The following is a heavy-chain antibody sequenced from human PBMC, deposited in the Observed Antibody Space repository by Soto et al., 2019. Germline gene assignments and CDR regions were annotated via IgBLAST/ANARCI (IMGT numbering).Heavy chain of an antibody. J-gene: IGHJ6*02. D-gene: IGHD3-10*01. CDR3: AGTYGSGRGNYYYYYGMDV. CDR1: GGSISSYY. CDR2: IYYSGST. Sequence: SETLSLTCTVSGGSISSYYWSWIRQPPGKGLEWIGYIYYSGSTNYNPSLKSRVTISVDTSKNQFSLKLSSVTAADMAVYYCAGTYGSGRGNYYYYYGMDVWGQGTTVTVSS. V-gene: IGHV4-59*01.